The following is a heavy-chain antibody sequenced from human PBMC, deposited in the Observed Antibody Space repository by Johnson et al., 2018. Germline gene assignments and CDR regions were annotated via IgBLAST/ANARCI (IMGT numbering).Heavy chain of an antibody. J-gene: IGHJ6*04. CDR1: GFTFSSYG. D-gene: IGHD6-19*01. CDR3: AKDLWRLVKPDV. CDR2: ISYDGSNK. V-gene: IGHV3-30*18. Sequence: QVQLVQSGGGVVQPGRSLRLSCAASGFTFSSYGMHWVRQAPGKGLEWVAVISYDGSNKYYADSVKGRFTISRDNSKNTLYLQMNSLRAEDTAVYYCAKDLWRLVKPDVWGKGTTVTVSS.